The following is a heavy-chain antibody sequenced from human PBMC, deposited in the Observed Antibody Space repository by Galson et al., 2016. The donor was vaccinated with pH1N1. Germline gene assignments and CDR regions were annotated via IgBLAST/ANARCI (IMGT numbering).Heavy chain of an antibody. CDR2: ICSSGSNI. D-gene: IGHD3-16*01. CDR1: GFTFSDYC. Sequence: SLRLSCAASGFTFSDYCMTWIRQAPGKGLDWVSHICSSGSNIFYADSVKGRVTISRDDARNTLFLQMDSLRVEATAVYYCARERAFGGVIEYWGQGTLVTVSS. V-gene: IGHV3-11*04. J-gene: IGHJ4*02. CDR3: ARERAFGGVIEY.